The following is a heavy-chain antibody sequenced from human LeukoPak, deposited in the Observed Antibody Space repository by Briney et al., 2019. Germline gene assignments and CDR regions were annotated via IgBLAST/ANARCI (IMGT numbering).Heavy chain of an antibody. CDR3: ARDLVSADYYYYYMDV. V-gene: IGHV1-2*02. J-gene: IGHJ6*03. D-gene: IGHD3-10*01. Sequence: GASVKVSCKASGYTFTGYYMHWVRQAPGQGLEWMGWINPNSGGTNYAQKFQGRVTMTRDTSISTAYMELSRLRSDDTAVYYCARDLVSADYYYYYMDVWGKGTTVTVSS. CDR2: INPNSGGT. CDR1: GYTFTGYY.